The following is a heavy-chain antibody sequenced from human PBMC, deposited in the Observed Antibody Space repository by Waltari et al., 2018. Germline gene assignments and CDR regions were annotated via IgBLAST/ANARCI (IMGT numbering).Heavy chain of an antibody. CDR1: GYTFTSYD. CDR2: MNPNSRNT. D-gene: IGHD1-26*01. V-gene: IGHV1-8*01. Sequence: QVQLVQSGAEVKKPGASVKVSCKASGYTFTSYDINWVRQATGQGLEWMGWMNPNSRNTGYAQKFQGRVTMTRNTSISTAYMELSSLRSEDTAVYYCARGPEWELLLLDAFDIWGQGTMVTVSS. CDR3: ARGPEWELLLLDAFDI. J-gene: IGHJ3*02.